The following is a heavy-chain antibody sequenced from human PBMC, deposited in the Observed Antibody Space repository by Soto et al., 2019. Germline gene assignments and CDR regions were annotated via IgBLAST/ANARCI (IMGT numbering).Heavy chain of an antibody. CDR3: ARVSLLNYDILTGYYFDY. V-gene: IGHV1-8*01. CDR2: MNPNSGNT. D-gene: IGHD3-9*01. Sequence: ASVKVSCKASGYTFTSYDINWVRQATGQGLEWMGWMNPNSGNTGYAQKFQGRVTMTRNTSISTAYMELSSLRSEDTAVYYCARVSLLNYDILTGYYFDYWGQGTLVTVSS. CDR1: GYTFTSYD. J-gene: IGHJ4*02.